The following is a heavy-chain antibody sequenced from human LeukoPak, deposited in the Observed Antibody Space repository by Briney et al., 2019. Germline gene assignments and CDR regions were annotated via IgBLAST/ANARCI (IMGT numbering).Heavy chain of an antibody. J-gene: IGHJ4*02. Sequence: GGSLRLSCTASGFTFSAYAMMWVRQAPGKGPEWVSAIRGGGGSAFYADSVKGRFTISRDNSKYTLSLQMNSLTAEDTAVYYCVKNPRLEGWIYFDSWGQGILVTVSS. V-gene: IGHV3-23*01. CDR2: IRGGGGSA. CDR1: GFTFSAYA. D-gene: IGHD1-1*01. CDR3: VKNPRLEGWIYFDS.